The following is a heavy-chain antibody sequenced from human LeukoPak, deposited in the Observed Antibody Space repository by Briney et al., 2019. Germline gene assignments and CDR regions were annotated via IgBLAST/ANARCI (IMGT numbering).Heavy chain of an antibody. CDR3: ARDRGSRFDY. D-gene: IGHD1-26*01. J-gene: IGHJ4*02. CDR2: ISSSSSTI. Sequence: GGSLRLSCAASGFTFSSYSVNWVRQAPGKGLEWVSYISSSSSTIYYADSVKGRFTISRDNAKNSLYLQMNSLRAEDTAVYYCARDRGSRFDYWGQGNLVTVSS. V-gene: IGHV3-48*01. CDR1: GFTFSSYS.